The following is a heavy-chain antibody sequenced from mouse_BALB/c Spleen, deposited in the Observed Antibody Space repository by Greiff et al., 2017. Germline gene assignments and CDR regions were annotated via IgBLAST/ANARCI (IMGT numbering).Heavy chain of an antibody. V-gene: IGHV5-6-5*01. CDR1: GFTFSSYA. CDR3: ARGVYDRGFFFAD. CDR2: ISSGGST. D-gene: IGHD2-3*01. J-gene: IGHJ3*01. Sequence: EVKLMESGGGLVKPGGSLKLSCAASGFTFSSYAMSWVRQTPEKRLEWVASISSGGSTYYPDSVKGRFTISRDNARNILYLQMSSLRSEDTAMYYCARGVYDRGFFFADWGQGTLVTVSA.